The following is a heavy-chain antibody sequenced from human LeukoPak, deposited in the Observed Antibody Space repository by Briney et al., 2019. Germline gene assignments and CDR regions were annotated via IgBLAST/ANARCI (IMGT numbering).Heavy chain of an antibody. J-gene: IGHJ4*02. V-gene: IGHV3-23*01. Sequence: GGSLRLSCAASGFTFSSCSMSWVRQAPGKGLEWVSAISTSGTGPQYAASVKGRFTLSRDNSRDTLFLQMNTLGAEDTAVYFCARHYYGPGTYLDSWGQGTLVTVSS. CDR3: ARHYYGPGTYLDS. D-gene: IGHD3-10*01. CDR1: GFTFSSCS. CDR2: ISTSGTGP.